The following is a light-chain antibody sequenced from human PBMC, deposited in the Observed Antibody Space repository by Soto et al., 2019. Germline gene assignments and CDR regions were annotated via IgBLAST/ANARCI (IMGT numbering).Light chain of an antibody. CDR3: TSYIGSDTWV. J-gene: IGLJ3*02. V-gene: IGLV2-8*01. CDR2: EVS. CDR1: SSDVGAYKY. Sequence: QSALTQPPSASGSPGQSVTISCTGTSSDVGAYKYVSWYQQYPGKAPKLMIYEVSKRPSGVPARFSGSKSGNTASLTVSGLQSEDEADYYCTSYIGSDTWVFGVGTKLTVL.